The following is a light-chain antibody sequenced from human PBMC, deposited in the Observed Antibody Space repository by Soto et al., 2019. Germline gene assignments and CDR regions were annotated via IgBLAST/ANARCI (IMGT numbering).Light chain of an antibody. CDR2: DAS. CDR3: QQYNTYWT. CDR1: ERINRR. J-gene: IGKJ1*01. V-gene: IGKV1-5*01. Sequence: DIQMTQSPSPLSASVGDRVTITCRASERINRRLAWYQQKPGKPPKLLIYDASSLESGVPSRFSGSGSGTEFTLTISSLQPDDFATYYCQQYNTYWTFGQGTKVDIK.